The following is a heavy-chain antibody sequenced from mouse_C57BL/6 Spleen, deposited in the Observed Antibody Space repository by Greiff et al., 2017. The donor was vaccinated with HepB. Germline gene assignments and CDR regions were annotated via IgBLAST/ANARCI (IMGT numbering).Heavy chain of an antibody. J-gene: IGHJ2*01. CDR3: ARDSSGRAYYFDY. V-gene: IGHV1-82*01. D-gene: IGHD3-2*02. Sequence: QVQLKESGPELVKPGASVKISCKASGYAFSSSWMNWVKQRPGKGLEWIGRIYPGDGDTNYNGKFKGKATLTADKSSSTAYMQLSSLTSEDSAVYFCARDSSGRAYYFDYWGQGTTLTVSS. CDR2: IYPGDGDT. CDR1: GYAFSSSW.